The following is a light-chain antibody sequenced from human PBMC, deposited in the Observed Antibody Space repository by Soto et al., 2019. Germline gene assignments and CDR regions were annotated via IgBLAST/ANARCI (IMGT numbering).Light chain of an antibody. CDR3: CEYADSFSV. Sequence: QSVLTQPRSVSGSPGQSVTISCTGTSSDVGSYKDVSWYQHHPGKVPKLMIYDVSERPSGVPDRFSGSKSGNTASLTISGLQAEYEANYYYCEYADSFSVCGTGTEVT. J-gene: IGLJ1*01. V-gene: IGLV2-11*01. CDR2: DVS. CDR1: SSDVGSYKD.